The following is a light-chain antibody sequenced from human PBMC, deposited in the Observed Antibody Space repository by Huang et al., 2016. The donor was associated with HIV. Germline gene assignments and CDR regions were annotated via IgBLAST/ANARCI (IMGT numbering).Light chain of an antibody. V-gene: IGKV1-5*03. CDR1: QGISDW. Sequence: DIQMTQSPSTLSASVGDRVTITCRASQGISDWLAWYQQKPGKAPKLLIYKASNLEYGVPSRFSGSGSGTEFTLTISSLQPDDFATYYCQGYDNFSTFAQGTKLEIQ. CDR3: QGYDNFST. J-gene: IGKJ2*01. CDR2: KAS.